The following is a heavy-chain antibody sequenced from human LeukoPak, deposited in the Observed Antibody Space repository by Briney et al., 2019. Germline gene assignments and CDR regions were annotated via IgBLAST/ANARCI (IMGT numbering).Heavy chain of an antibody. D-gene: IGHD2-2*01. J-gene: IGHJ4*02. CDR2: INPSGGST. Sequence: GASVKVPCKASGYTFTSYYMHWVRQAPGQGLEWMGIINPSGGSTSYAQKFQGRVTMTRDMSTSTVYMELSSLRSEDTAVYYCARVSSEYQLPDYWGQGTLVTVSS. CDR1: GYTFTSYY. CDR3: ARVSSEYQLPDY. V-gene: IGHV1-46*01.